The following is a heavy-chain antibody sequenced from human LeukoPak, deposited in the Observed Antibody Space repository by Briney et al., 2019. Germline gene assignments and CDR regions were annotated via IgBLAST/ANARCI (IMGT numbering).Heavy chain of an antibody. D-gene: IGHD2-15*01. CDR2: ISYDGSNK. CDR3: ASRSYSEDY. V-gene: IGHV3-30-3*01. Sequence: GRSLRLSCAASGFTFSSYAMHWVRQAPGKGLEWVAVISYDGSNKYYADSVKGRFTISRDNSKNTLYLQMNSLRAEDTAVYYCASRSYSEDYWGQGTLVTVSS. J-gene: IGHJ4*02. CDR1: GFTFSSYA.